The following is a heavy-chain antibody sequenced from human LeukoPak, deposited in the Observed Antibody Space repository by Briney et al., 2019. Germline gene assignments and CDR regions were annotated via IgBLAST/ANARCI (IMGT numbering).Heavy chain of an antibody. D-gene: IGHD3-16*02. CDR2: ISGSGGST. J-gene: IGHJ3*02. CDR3: AKAQVELTFGGVIVHDAFDI. Sequence: GGSLRLSCAASGFTFSSYAMSWVRQAPGKGLEWVSAISGSGGSTYYADSVKGRFTISRDNSKNTLYLQMNSLRAEDTAVYYCAKAQVELTFGGVIVHDAFDIWGQGTMVTVSS. CDR1: GFTFSSYA. V-gene: IGHV3-23*01.